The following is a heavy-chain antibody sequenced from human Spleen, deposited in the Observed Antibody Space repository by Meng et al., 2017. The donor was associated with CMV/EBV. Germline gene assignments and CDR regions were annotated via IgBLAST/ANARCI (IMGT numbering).Heavy chain of an antibody. Sequence: ASVKVSCKASGYSFTGYGVSWVRQAPGQGLEWMGWIFPYHGNTNYVEKFRDRVTMTTDTSTSTAYMEVRSLRVDDTAVYFCARMFSGWPPDYWGQGTLVTVSS. D-gene: IGHD6-19*01. CDR3: ARMFSGWPPDY. CDR1: GYSFTGYG. CDR2: IFPYHGNT. V-gene: IGHV1-18*01. J-gene: IGHJ4*02.